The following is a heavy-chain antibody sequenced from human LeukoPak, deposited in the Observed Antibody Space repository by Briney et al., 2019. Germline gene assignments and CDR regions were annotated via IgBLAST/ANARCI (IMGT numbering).Heavy chain of an antibody. CDR3: ARDQGSESYYHGGFDY. D-gene: IGHD3-10*01. V-gene: IGHV1-2*02. J-gene: IGHJ4*02. Sequence: ASVKVSCKASGYTFTGYYMHWVRQAPGQGLEWMGWINPNSGGINYAQKFQGRVTITADKSTSTAYMELSSLRTEDTAVYYCARDQGSESYYHGGFDYWGQGTLVTVSS. CDR1: GYTFTGYY. CDR2: INPNSGGI.